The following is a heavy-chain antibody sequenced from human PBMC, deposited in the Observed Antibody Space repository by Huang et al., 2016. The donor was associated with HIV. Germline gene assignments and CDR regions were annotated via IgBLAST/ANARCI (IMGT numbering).Heavy chain of an antibody. Sequence: QVQLEQWGAGLLKPSETLSLTCAVYGGSFSGYFWNWIRQSPGKGLEWMGQINHAGVNDYNPSLKSRATISVDTSKNQFSLKLTSVTAADTAIYYCAREIMISFGGPFDSWGHGNLVTVSS. CDR3: AREIMISFGGPFDS. J-gene: IGHJ5*01. V-gene: IGHV4-34*02. CDR2: INHAGVN. CDR1: GGSFSGYF. D-gene: IGHD3-16*01.